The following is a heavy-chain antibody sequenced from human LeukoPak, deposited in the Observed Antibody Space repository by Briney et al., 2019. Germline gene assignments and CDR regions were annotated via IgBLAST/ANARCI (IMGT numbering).Heavy chain of an antibody. V-gene: IGHV3-23*01. CDR1: GFTFTSYV. Sequence: GGSLRLSCAASGFTFTSYVMSWVRQAPGKALEWVSSLSTGGGSTYYADSVKGRFTISRDNSKNTLYLQMSSLRAEDTAIYYGAKGGIGSTGLDYWGQGTLVTVSS. J-gene: IGHJ4*02. CDR2: LSTGGGST. D-gene: IGHD1-1*01. CDR3: AKGGIGSTGLDY.